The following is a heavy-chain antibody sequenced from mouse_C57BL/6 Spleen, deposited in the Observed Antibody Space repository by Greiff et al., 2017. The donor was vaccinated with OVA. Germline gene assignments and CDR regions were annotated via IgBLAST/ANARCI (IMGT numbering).Heavy chain of an antibody. CDR1: GYAFSSSW. D-gene: IGHD2-3*01. CDR3: ARWGDGYYGGYAMDY. V-gene: IGHV1-82*01. CDR2: IYPGDGDT. Sequence: QVQLQQSGPELVKPGASVKISCKASGYAFSSSWMNWVKQRPGKGLEWIGRIYPGDGDTNYNGKFKGKATLTADKSSSTAYMQLSSLTSEDSAVYFCARWGDGYYGGYAMDYWGQGTSVTVSS. J-gene: IGHJ4*01.